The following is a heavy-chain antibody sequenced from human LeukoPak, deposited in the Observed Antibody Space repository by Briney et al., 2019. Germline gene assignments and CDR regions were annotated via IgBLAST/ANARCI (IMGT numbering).Heavy chain of an antibody. CDR2: IKQDGSVE. CDR1: GFTFENYW. CDR3: ARWAGVTCQ. V-gene: IGHV3-7*01. D-gene: IGHD5-18*01. J-gene: IGHJ4*02. Sequence: GGSLRLSCAASGFTFENYWMSWVRQVPRKGPEWVANIKQDGSVEHYLDSVKGRFTISRDNAKNSLFLQMNSLIAEDTAVYYCARWAGVTCQWGQGTLVTVSS.